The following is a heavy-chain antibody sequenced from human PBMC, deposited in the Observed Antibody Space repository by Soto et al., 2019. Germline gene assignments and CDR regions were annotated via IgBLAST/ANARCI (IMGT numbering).Heavy chain of an antibody. CDR3: VRRVSGNYDY. V-gene: IGHV3-64*01. Sequence: EVQLAESGGGMVQPGGSLRLSCVASGFTFSSYDMHWVRQAPGKGLEYVSSISSNGGTTYYGNSVKGSFTISRDNSKITLYLQMVSLRAEDMAVYYCVRRVSGNYDYWGQGTLVTVSS. D-gene: IGHD1-7*01. J-gene: IGHJ4*02. CDR2: ISSNGGTT. CDR1: GFTFSSYD.